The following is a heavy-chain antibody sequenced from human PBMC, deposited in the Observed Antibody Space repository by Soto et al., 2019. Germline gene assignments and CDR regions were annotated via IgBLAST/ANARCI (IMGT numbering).Heavy chain of an antibody. D-gene: IGHD2-2*01. CDR1: GGSISSCGYY. Sequence: PSETLSLTCTVSGGSISSCGYYWSWIRQHPGKGLEWIGYIYYSGSTYYNPSLKSRVTISVDTSKNQFSLKLSSVTAADTAVYYCARDERSVVVPAALYYMDVWGKGTTVTVSS. CDR2: IYYSGST. CDR3: ARDERSVVVPAALYYMDV. V-gene: IGHV4-31*03. J-gene: IGHJ6*03.